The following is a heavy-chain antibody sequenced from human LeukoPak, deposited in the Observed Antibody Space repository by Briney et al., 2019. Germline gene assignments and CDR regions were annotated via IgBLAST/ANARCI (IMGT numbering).Heavy chain of an antibody. Sequence: GGSLRLSCAASGFTVSSNYMSWVRQAPGKGLEWVSVIYSGGSTYYADSVKGRFTISRDNSKNTLYLQMNSLRAEDTAVYYCAILSVPGDYFDYWGQGTLVTVSS. D-gene: IGHD3-10*02. V-gene: IGHV3-53*01. J-gene: IGHJ4*02. CDR2: IYSGGST. CDR3: AILSVPGDYFDY. CDR1: GFTVSSNY.